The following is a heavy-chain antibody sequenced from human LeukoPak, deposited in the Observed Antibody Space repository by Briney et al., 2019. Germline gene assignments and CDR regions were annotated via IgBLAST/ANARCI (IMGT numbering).Heavy chain of an antibody. CDR2: MSNSGST. Sequence: PSETLSLTCIVSGGSISGYYWSWIRQPPGKGLEWIGYMSNSGSTKYNPSLKSRVTISVDMSKNHFSLKMSSVTAADTAVYYCARVGKGVDGSGTYRRNYWFDPWGQGILVIVSS. CDR3: ARVGKGVDGSGTYRRNYWFDP. D-gene: IGHD3-10*01. V-gene: IGHV4-59*01. CDR1: GGSISGYY. J-gene: IGHJ5*02.